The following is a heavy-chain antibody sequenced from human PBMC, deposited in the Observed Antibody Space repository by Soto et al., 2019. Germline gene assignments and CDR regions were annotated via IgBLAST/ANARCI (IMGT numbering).Heavy chain of an antibody. CDR2: IWYDESYE. J-gene: IGHJ4*02. D-gene: IGHD4-17*01. CDR1: GFTFSNFG. CDR3: ARRPRFYGYYFDS. Sequence: PGGSLRLSCAASGFTFSNFGMHWVRQGPGKGLEWVALIWYDESYEYYAGSVKGRFTISRDNSKNTLYLQMNSLRAEDTAVYYCARRPRFYGYYFDSWGQGTLVTVSS. V-gene: IGHV3-33*01.